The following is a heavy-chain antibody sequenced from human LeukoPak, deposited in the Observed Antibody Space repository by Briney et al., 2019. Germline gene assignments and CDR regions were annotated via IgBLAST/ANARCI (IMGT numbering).Heavy chain of an antibody. CDR2: INSDGSSP. D-gene: IGHD1-26*01. J-gene: IGHJ4*02. V-gene: IGHV3-74*01. Sequence: PGGSLRLSCTASGFTFSSYWMQWVRQAPGKGLVWVSRINSDGSSPSYADSVKGRFTISRDNSKNTLYLQMNSLRAEDTAVYYCAKDKGESGYFDYWGQGTLVTVSS. CDR1: GFTFSSYW. CDR3: AKDKGESGYFDY.